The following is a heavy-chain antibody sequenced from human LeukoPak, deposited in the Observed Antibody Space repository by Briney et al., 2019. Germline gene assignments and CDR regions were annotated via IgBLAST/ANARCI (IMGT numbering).Heavy chain of an antibody. Sequence: SETLSLTCAVYGGSFSGYYWSWIRQPPGKGLEWIGETNHSGSTNYNPSLKSRVTISVDTSKNQFSLKLSSVTAADTAVYYCARVRSPDPWGQGTLVTVSS. J-gene: IGHJ5*02. CDR2: TNHSGST. V-gene: IGHV4-34*01. CDR3: ARVRSPDP. CDR1: GGSFSGYY. D-gene: IGHD4-17*01.